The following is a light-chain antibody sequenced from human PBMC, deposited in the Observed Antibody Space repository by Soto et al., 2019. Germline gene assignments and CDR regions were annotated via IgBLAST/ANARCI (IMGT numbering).Light chain of an antibody. V-gene: IGLV2-14*03. CDR2: DVS. Sequence: QSVLTQPASVSGSPGQSITISCTGTSSDVGGYNYVSWYQHHPGKAPKLMIYDVSDRPSGVSNRFSGSKSGNTASLSICGLQAEDEADYYCSSYRSSSTPYVFGTGTKVXVL. CDR3: SSYRSSSTPYV. J-gene: IGLJ1*01. CDR1: SSDVGGYNY.